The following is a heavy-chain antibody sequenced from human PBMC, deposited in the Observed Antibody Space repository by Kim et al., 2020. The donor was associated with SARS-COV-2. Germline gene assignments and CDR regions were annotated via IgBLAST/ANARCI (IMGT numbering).Heavy chain of an antibody. CDR3: ARVYSNYVDYYYGMDV. J-gene: IGHJ6*02. Sequence: GGSLRLSCAASGFTFSSYSMNWVRQAPGKGLEWVSSISSSSSYIYYADSVKGRFTISRDNAKNSLYLQMNSLRAEDTAVYYCARVYSNYVDYYYGMDVWGQGTTVTVSS. D-gene: IGHD4-4*01. V-gene: IGHV3-21*01. CDR2: ISSSSSYI. CDR1: GFTFSSYS.